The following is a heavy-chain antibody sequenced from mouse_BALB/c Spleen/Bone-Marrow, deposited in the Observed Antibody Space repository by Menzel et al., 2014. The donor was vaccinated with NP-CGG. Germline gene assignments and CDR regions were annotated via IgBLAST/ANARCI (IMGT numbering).Heavy chain of an antibody. V-gene: IGHV2-9*02. D-gene: IGHD2-10*02. CDR2: IWAGGST. J-gene: IGHJ2*01. CDR1: GFSLTSYG. Sequence: VMLVESGPGRVAPSQSLSITCTVSGFSLTSYGVHWVRQPPGKGLEWLGVIWAGGSTNYNSALMSRLSISKDNSKSQVFLKMNSLQTDDTAMYYCARGGEYGNYFFDYWGQGTNLTVSS. CDR3: ARGGEYGNYFFDY.